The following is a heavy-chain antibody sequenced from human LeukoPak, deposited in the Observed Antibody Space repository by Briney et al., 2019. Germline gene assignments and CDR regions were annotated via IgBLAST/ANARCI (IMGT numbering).Heavy chain of an antibody. Sequence: GESLKISCKGSGYSFTSYWVAWVRQMPGKGLEWMGIIFPADSDTRYSPSFQGQVIISVDKSISTAYLQWSSLKASDTAMYYCARHYGGGEYYYGMDVWGQGTTVTVAS. D-gene: IGHD2-21*01. J-gene: IGHJ6*02. CDR1: GYSFTSYW. CDR3: ARHYGGGEYYYGMDV. CDR2: IFPADSDT. V-gene: IGHV5-51*01.